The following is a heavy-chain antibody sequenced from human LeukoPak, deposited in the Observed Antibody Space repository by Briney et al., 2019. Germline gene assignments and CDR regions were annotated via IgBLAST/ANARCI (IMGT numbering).Heavy chain of an antibody. CDR3: ARRRGGSHFDY. Sequence: SETLSLTCAVSGGSISSSNWWSWVRQPPGKGLEWIGEIYRSGSTNYNPSLKSRVTISVDKSKNQFSLKLSSVIAADTAVYYCARRRGGSHFDYWGQGTLVTVSS. J-gene: IGHJ4*02. CDR2: IYRSGST. D-gene: IGHD3-16*01. CDR1: GGSISSSNW. V-gene: IGHV4-4*02.